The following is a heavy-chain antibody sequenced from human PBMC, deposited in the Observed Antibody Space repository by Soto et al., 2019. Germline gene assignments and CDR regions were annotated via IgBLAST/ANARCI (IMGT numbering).Heavy chain of an antibody. CDR2: IVPNVGTV. D-gene: IGHD2-15*01. J-gene: IGHJ4*02. CDR3: SRRDKNCFLRYFDN. Sequence: QMQLVQSGAEVKKPGSSVKVSCKASGGTLSSFINYPINWVRQAPGQGLEWMGGIVPNVGTVNYAQKFQGRVTINAAKSHGPAYKELSGLEFGDTALHFFSRRDKNCFLRYFDNWGQGTLVTVSS. CDR1: GGTLSSFINYP. V-gene: IGHV1-69*06.